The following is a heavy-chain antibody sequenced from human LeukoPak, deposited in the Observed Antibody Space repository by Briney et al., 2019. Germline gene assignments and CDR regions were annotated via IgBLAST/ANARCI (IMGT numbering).Heavy chain of an antibody. V-gene: IGHV3-33*01. CDR2: VWYDGSNK. CDR3: ARGPHYYDSSGYYYYYYMDV. Sequence: QPGRSLRLSCAASGFTFNSYGMHWVRQAPGKGLEWVALVWYDGSNKYYADSVKGRFTISRDNSNNTLYLQMNILRAEDTAVYYCARGPHYYDSSGYYYYYYMDVWGKGTTVTVSS. J-gene: IGHJ6*03. D-gene: IGHD3-22*01. CDR1: GFTFNSYG.